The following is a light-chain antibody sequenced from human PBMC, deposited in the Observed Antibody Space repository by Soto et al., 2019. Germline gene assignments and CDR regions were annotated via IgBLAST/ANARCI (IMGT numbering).Light chain of an antibody. Sequence: IQRTPSPSVLSASFGDSVTTTCRASQSISRYLNWYQQKKGKAPKXXIYAASSLQSGVPSRFSGSGYGTDSNLTISSLQTEDFATSYGQQRYTTLWTFGQGTQVDI. CDR1: QSISRY. CDR2: AAS. V-gene: IGKV1-39*01. J-gene: IGKJ1*01. CDR3: QQRYTTLWT.